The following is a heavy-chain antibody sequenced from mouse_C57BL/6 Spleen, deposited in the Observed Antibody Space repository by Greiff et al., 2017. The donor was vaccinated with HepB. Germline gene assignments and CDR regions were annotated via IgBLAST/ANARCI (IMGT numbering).Heavy chain of an antibody. Sequence: VKLMESGAELVKPGASVKMSCKASGYTFTSYWITWVKQRPGQGLEWIGDIYPGSGSTNYNEKFKSKATLTVDTSSSTAYMQLSSLTSEDSAVYYCARTQYYGSSYGYWGQGTTLTVSS. CDR3: ARTQYYGSSYGY. J-gene: IGHJ2*01. CDR2: IYPGSGST. CDR1: GYTFTSYW. D-gene: IGHD1-1*01. V-gene: IGHV1-55*01.